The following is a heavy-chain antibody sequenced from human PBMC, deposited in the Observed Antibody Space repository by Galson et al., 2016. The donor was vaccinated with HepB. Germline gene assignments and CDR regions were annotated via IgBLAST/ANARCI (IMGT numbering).Heavy chain of an antibody. CDR1: GFTVSSNY. V-gene: IGHV3-66*01. CDR3: ASCSSWYGRCAFDI. CDR2: IYSGGTT. D-gene: IGHD6-13*01. J-gene: IGHJ3*02. Sequence: SLRLSCAASGFTVSSNYMSWVRQAPGKGLEWVSVIYSGGTTKYADSVKDRFTISRDNSKNSLYLQMNSLRAEDTAVYYCASCSSWYGRCAFDIWGQGTMVTVS.